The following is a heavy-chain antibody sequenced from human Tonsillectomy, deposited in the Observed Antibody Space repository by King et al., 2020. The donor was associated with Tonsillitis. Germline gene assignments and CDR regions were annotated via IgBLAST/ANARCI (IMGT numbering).Heavy chain of an antibody. CDR1: GFTFSSYA. CDR3: AKALGVYSNFDY. V-gene: IGHV3-23*04. Sequence: VQLVESGGGLVQPGGSLRLSCAASGFTFSSYAMSWVRQDPGKGLEWVSGNSGSGDSTYYAESVKGGFSISRDNSKNTLYLKLTSLRAQDTAVYYCAKALGVYSNFDYWGQGTLVTVSS. CDR2: NSGSGDST. D-gene: IGHD5/OR15-5a*01. J-gene: IGHJ4*02.